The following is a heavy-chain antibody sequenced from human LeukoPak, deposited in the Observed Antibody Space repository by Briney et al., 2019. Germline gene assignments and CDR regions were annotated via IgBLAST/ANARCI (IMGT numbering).Heavy chain of an antibody. Sequence: SVKVSCKVSGYTLTELSMHWVRQAPGQGLEWMGGIIPIFGTVNYAQKFQGRVTITADKSTSTAYMELSSLRSEDTAVYYCARSLFRFLEWSYRSYYYYYMDVWGKGTTVTVSS. CDR1: GYTLTELS. CDR2: IIPIFGTV. V-gene: IGHV1-69*06. D-gene: IGHD3-3*01. J-gene: IGHJ6*03. CDR3: ARSLFRFLEWSYRSYYYYYMDV.